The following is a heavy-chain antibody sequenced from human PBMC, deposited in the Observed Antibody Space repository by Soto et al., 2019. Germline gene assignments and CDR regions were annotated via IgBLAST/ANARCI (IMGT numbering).Heavy chain of an antibody. CDR2: MWYDATNK. J-gene: IGHJ6*02. CDR1: GFTFSSYA. CDR3: AKDRVQMVDGMDV. V-gene: IGHV3-33*06. Sequence: GGSLRLSCAASGFTFSSYAMHWVRQAPGKGLEWVAVMWYDATNKYYADSVKGRFTISRDNSKNTVYLQMNSLRAEDTAVYYCAKDRVQMVDGMDVWGQGTTVTVSS. D-gene: IGHD2-15*01.